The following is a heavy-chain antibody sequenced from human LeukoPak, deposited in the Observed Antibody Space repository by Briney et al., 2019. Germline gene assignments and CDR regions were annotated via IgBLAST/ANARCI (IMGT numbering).Heavy chain of an antibody. V-gene: IGHV4-34*01. J-gene: IGHJ4*02. Sequence: GSLRLSCAASGFTFSSYSMNWVRQAPGKGLEWIGEINHSGSTNYNPSLKSRVTISVDTSKNQFSLKLSSVTAADTAVYYCARNLGIRDVWGSYRFQGPNEYYFDYWGQGTLVTVSS. D-gene: IGHD3-16*02. CDR3: ARNLGIRDVWGSYRFQGPNEYYFDY. CDR1: GFTFSSYS. CDR2: INHSGST.